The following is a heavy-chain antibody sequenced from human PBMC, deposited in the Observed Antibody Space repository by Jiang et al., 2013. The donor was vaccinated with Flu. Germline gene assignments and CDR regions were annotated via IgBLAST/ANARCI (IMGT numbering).Heavy chain of an antibody. CDR1: GYTFTSYA. D-gene: IGHD3-10*01. J-gene: IGHJ3*02. CDR2: INAGNGNT. CDR3: ARDKTVRGVEAFDI. V-gene: IGHV1-3*01. Sequence: GAEVKKPGASVKVSCKASGYTFTSYAMHWVRQAPGQRLEWMGWINAGNGNTKYSQKFQGRVTITRDTSASTAYMELSSLRSEDTAVYYCARDKTVRGVEAFDIWGQGTMVTVSS.